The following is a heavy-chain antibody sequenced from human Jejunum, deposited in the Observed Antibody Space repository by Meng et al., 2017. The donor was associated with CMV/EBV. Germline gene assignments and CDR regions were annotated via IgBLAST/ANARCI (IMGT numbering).Heavy chain of an antibody. V-gene: IGHV1-3*01. D-gene: IGHD2-2*01. Sequence: QVRLVQSGSELKKPGASVKVSCKASGYTFTSYAIHWVRQAPGQRLEWMGWINGGNGKTKYSQKFQGRVTITRDTSASTAYMELSSLRSEDTAVYYCARDVVVPAALTVRIDYWGQGTLVTVSS. CDR1: GYTFTSYA. CDR3: ARDVVVPAALTVRIDY. CDR2: INGGNGKT. J-gene: IGHJ4*02.